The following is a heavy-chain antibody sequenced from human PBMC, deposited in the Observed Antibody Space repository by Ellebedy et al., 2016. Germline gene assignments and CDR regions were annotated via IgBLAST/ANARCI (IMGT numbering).Heavy chain of an antibody. J-gene: IGHJ5*02. CDR2: ISSSSSTI. CDR1: GFTFSSYS. CDR3: ARKLGFDP. V-gene: IGHV3-48*01. Sequence: GESLKISCAASGFTFSSYSMNWVRPAPGKGLEWVSYISSSSSTIYYADSVKGRFTISRDNAKNSLYLQMNSLRAEDTAVYYCARKLGFDPWGQGTLVTVSS.